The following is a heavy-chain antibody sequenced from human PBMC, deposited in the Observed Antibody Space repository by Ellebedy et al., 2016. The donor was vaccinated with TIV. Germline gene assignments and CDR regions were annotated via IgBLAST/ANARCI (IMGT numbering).Heavy chain of an antibody. CDR1: GYSFTNDW. D-gene: IGHD2-8*01. V-gene: IGHV5-51*01. J-gene: IGHJ6*02. CDR2: IYPDDSDT. CDR3: ARLEAVAERINTKYYHYAMDV. Sequence: GESLKISCKASGYSFTNDWIGWVRQMPGKGLEWMGIIYPDDSDTKYSPSFRGQVTISADKSINTAYLRWRSLAASDTAMYYCARLEAVAERINTKYYHYAMDVWGQGTAVAVSS.